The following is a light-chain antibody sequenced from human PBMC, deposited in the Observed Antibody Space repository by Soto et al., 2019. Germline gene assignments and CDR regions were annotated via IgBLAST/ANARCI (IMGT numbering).Light chain of an antibody. CDR3: HQRQSWPRT. J-gene: IGKJ1*01. V-gene: IGKV3-11*01. Sequence: EIVLTQSPAALSSSPGETATLSCRASQYVGTRLAWYQHKPGQAPRLLIYYTSNRATGIPARFSGSGSGTDFTLTINSRAPEDFAIYYCHQRQSWPRTFGQGTKVDIK. CDR1: QYVGTR. CDR2: YTS.